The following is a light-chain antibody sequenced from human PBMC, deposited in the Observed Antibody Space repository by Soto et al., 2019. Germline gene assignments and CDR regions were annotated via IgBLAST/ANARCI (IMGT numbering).Light chain of an antibody. CDR1: QSVSSS. CDR2: GSS. J-gene: IGKJ1*01. V-gene: IGKV3-15*01. CDR3: QRYYNWRPR. Sequence: VMTQSPATLSLSPGDTATLSCRASQSVSSSLAWYQQKPGQPPRLLIYGSSTRATGVPDRLSGSGSGTELNLTISRLQSEDFAVYYCQRYYNWRPRFGQGTKVDIK.